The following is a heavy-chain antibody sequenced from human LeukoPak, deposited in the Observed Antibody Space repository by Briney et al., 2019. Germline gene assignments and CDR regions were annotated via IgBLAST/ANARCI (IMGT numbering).Heavy chain of an antibody. CDR3: ARLSWPGRGSRFDP. V-gene: IGHV4-59*01. CDR1: GDSIRSYS. CDR2: ISSSGST. D-gene: IGHD2/OR15-2a*01. J-gene: IGHJ5*02. Sequence: ASETLSLTCTVSGDSIRSYSWSWIRQPPGKGLEWIGYISSSGSTNYNPSLKSRVTISVDTSKNQFSLKLSSVTAADTAVYYCARLSWPGRGSRFDPWGQGTLVTVSS.